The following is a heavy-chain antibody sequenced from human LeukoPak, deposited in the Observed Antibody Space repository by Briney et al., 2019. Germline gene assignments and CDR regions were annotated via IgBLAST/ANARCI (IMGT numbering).Heavy chain of an antibody. V-gene: IGHV3-30*18. CDR2: ISYDGGNK. CDR1: GFTFSSYG. J-gene: IGHJ4*02. D-gene: IGHD3-10*01. Sequence: GGSLRLSCAASGFTFSSYGMHWVRQAPGKGLEWVAVISYDGGNKYYADSVKGRFTISRDNSKNTLYLQMNSLRAEDTAVYYCAKVEEGYITLMSPDYWDQGTLVTVSS. CDR3: AKVEEGYITLMSPDY.